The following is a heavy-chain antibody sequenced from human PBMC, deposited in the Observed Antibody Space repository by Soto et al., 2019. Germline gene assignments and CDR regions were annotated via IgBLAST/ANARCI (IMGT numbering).Heavy chain of an antibody. CDR3: ARREVRGYCSSTSCYHFWFDP. V-gene: IGHV4-34*01. CDR1: GGSFSGYY. Sequence: SETLSLTCAVYGGSFSGYYWSWIRQPPGKGLEWIGEINHSGSTNYNPSLKSRVTISVDTSKNQFSLKLSSVTAADTAVYYCARREVRGYCSSTSCYHFWFDPWGQGTLVTVSS. J-gene: IGHJ5*02. D-gene: IGHD2-2*01. CDR2: INHSGST.